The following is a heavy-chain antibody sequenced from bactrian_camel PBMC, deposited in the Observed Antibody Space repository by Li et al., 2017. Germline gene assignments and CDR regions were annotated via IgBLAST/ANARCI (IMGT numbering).Heavy chain of an antibody. CDR3: AAEDAPWGSCGGPGSWRGEYNY. CDR1: GYDYTAIS. J-gene: IGHJ4*01. V-gene: IGHV3S54*01. Sequence: VQLVESGGGSVQPGGSLNLSCAASGYDYTAISMAWFRQAPGKEREGVACVYIGVESTYNTFYTDSVKGRFTISYDKAKNTLYLQMNSLKPEDTVMYYCAAEDAPWGSCGGPGSWRGEYNYWGQGTQVTVS. D-gene: IGHD6*01. CDR2: VYIGVESTYNT.